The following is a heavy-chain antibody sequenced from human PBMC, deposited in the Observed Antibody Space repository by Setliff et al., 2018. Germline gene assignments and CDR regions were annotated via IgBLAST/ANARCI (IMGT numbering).Heavy chain of an antibody. CDR3: TTLPRNYDFWSSSYYYYMDV. Sequence: PGGSLRLSCAASEFTFTTAWMSWVRQAPGKGREWVGRIKTKADGGTTDYAAPVKGRFTISRDDSKNTLYLQMNSLKTEDTAVYYCTTLPRNYDFWSSSYYYYMDVWGKGTTVTVSS. V-gene: IGHV3-15*01. J-gene: IGHJ6*03. CDR1: EFTFTTAW. D-gene: IGHD3-3*01. CDR2: IKTKADGGTT.